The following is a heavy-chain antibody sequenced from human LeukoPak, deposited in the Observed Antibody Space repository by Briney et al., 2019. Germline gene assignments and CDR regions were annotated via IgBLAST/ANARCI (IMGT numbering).Heavy chain of an antibody. D-gene: IGHD6-6*01. CDR2: ISAYNGNT. J-gene: IGHJ4*02. Sequence: ASVNVSCKASGYTFSTYGITWVRQAPGQGLEWMGWISAYNGNTNYAQKFQGRVTMTTDTSASTAYMELRSLRSDDTAVYYCARAGTTSSSTPDYWGQGTLVTVSS. CDR3: ARAGTTSSSTPDY. V-gene: IGHV1-18*01. CDR1: GYTFSTYG.